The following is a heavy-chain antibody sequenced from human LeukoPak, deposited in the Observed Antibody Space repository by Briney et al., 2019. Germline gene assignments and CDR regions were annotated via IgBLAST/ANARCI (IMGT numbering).Heavy chain of an antibody. J-gene: IGHJ4*02. CDR3: AANASYDSAPFDY. V-gene: IGHV1-58*02. CDR1: GFTFTSSA. D-gene: IGHD3-22*01. CDR2: IVVGSGNT. Sequence: SVKVSCKASGFTFTSSAMQWVRQARGQRLEWIGWIVVGSGNTNYAQKFQERVTITRDMSTSTAYMELSSLRSEDTAVYYCAANASYDSAPFDYWGQGTLVTVSS.